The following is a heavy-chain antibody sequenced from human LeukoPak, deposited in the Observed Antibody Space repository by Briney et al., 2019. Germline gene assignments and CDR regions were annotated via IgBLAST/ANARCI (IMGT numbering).Heavy chain of an antibody. V-gene: IGHV5-51*01. CDR2: IYPGDSDT. Sequence: KNGESLKISCKGSGYSFTSYWIGWVRQMPGKGLEWMGIIYPGDSDTRYSPSFQGQVTISADKSISTAYLQWSSLKASDTAMYYCARIGVRGYCSSTSCHHWYFDLWGRGTLVTVSS. D-gene: IGHD2-2*01. J-gene: IGHJ2*01. CDR1: GYSFTSYW. CDR3: ARIGVRGYCSSTSCHHWYFDL.